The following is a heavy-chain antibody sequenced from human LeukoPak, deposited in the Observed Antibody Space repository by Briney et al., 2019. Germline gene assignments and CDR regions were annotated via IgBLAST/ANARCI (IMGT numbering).Heavy chain of an antibody. D-gene: IGHD2/OR15-2a*01. J-gene: IGHJ4*02. V-gene: IGHV3-23*01. Sequence: GGSLRLSCAASGFTFRSFAMSWVRQAPGRGLEWLSGIGGSGRSTFYADSVEGRFSIPRHNSKDTVSLQLNSLGAEDTGVYYCARMSAQTYGEYYLKVWGQGTLVTVSS. CDR1: GFTFRSFA. CDR2: IGGSGRST. CDR3: ARMSAQTYGEYYLKV.